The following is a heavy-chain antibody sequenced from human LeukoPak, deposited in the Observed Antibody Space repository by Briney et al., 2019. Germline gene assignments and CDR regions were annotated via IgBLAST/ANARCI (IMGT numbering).Heavy chain of an antibody. CDR3: ARDNALLWFREANEVLGWFDP. CDR1: GGSFSGYY. CDR2: INHSGSA. J-gene: IGHJ5*02. Sequence: PSETLSLTCAVSGGSFSGYYWSWIRQPPGKGLEWIGEINHSGSANYNPSLKSRVTISVDTSKNQFSLKLSSVTAADTAVYYCARDNALLWFREANEVLGWFDPWGQGTLVTVSS. D-gene: IGHD3-10*01. V-gene: IGHV4-34*01.